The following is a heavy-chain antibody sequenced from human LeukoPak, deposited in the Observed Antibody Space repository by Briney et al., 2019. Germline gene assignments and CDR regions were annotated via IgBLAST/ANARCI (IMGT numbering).Heavy chain of an antibody. CDR1: GFTFSDYY. D-gene: IGHD6-13*01. CDR3: AGHSLGQQLPPY. V-gene: IGHV3-11*06. Sequence: GGSLRLSCAASGFTFSDYYMSWIRQAPGKGLEWVSYISSSSGYTNYADSVKGRFTISRDNAKNSLYLQMNSLRAEDTAVYYCAGHSLGQQLPPYWGQGTLVTVSS. CDR2: ISSSSGYT. J-gene: IGHJ4*02.